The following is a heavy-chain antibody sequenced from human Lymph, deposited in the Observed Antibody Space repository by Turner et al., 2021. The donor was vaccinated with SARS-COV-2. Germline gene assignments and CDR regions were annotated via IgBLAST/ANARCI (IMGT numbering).Heavy chain of an antibody. CDR1: GFTFNSYA. D-gene: IGHD3-22*01. V-gene: IGHV3-23*01. CDR2: ISVSGGST. J-gene: IGHJ4*02. CDR3: ATGSQGGWLLMYYVDY. Sequence: VQRLESGGGLVQPGGSLRLSCAASGFTFNSYAMSWVRQAPGKGLDWVSAISVSGGSTYYADSVKGRFTISRDNSAHSLYRRINSLRSEYTPVYYFATGSQGGWLLMYYVDYWGQGTLVTVSS.